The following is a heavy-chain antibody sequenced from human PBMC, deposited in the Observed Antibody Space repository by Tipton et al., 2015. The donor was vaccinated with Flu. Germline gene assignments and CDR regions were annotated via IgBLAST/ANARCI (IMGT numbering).Heavy chain of an antibody. CDR3: ARAHRDDYKRLDYFDY. CDR1: GFTFDDYA. D-gene: IGHD5-24*01. Sequence: SLRLSCAASGFTFDDYAFHWVRQPPGKGLEWVSGVNWNSQFIDYADSVKGRFTISRDNSKNTLYLQMDSLRAEDTAVYYCARAHRDDYKRLDYFDYWGQGTLVTVSS. CDR2: VNWNSQFI. J-gene: IGHJ4*02. V-gene: IGHV3-9*01.